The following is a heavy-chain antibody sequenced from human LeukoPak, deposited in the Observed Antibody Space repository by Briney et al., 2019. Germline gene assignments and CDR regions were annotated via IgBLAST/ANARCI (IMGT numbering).Heavy chain of an antibody. J-gene: IGHJ4*02. CDR2: IYSGGTT. Sequence: PGGSLRLSCAASGFTVSTNYMSWVRQAPGKGLEWVSVIYSGGTTYYADSVKGRFTISRDNSKNTLYLQMNSLRAEDTAVYYCAGDRGGSRSDCWGQGTLVTVSS. V-gene: IGHV3-66*01. CDR1: GFTVSTNY. D-gene: IGHD6-13*01. CDR3: AGDRGGSRSDC.